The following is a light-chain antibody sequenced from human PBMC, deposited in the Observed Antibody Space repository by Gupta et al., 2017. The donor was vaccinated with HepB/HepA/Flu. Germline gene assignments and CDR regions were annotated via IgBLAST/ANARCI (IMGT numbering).Light chain of an antibody. Sequence: QSVLPQPPSASETPGQRVTIPCSGSTTNIGSNPVNWYQQRPRTAPKLLIYSNTHRPSGVPDRFSGSKSGTSGSLAISGLQSEDEADYYCAAGDDSLNGQVFGGGTKLTVL. CDR2: SNT. J-gene: IGLJ3*02. V-gene: IGLV1-44*01. CDR1: TTNIGSNP. CDR3: AAGDDSLNGQV.